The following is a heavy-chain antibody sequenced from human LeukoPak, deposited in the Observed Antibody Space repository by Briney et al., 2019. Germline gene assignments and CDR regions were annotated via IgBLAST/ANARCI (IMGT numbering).Heavy chain of an antibody. Sequence: GGSLRLSCAAAGFSFSGYWMHWVRQAPGKGLEWVSRINIDGATTNYADSVKGRFTISRDNAKNTLHLQMNSLRADDTAVYYCVRGAVGTGVWFDPWGQGTLVTVSS. D-gene: IGHD1-26*01. CDR1: GFSFSGYW. V-gene: IGHV3-74*01. J-gene: IGHJ5*02. CDR2: INIDGATT. CDR3: VRGAVGTGVWFDP.